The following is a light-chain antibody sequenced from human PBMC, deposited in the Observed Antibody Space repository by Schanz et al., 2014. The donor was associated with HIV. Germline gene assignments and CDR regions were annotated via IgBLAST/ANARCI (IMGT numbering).Light chain of an antibody. Sequence: EIVMTQSPATLSVSPGERATLSCRASQSVSSNFAWYQQKPGQAPRLLIHGASTRASGIAARFSGTGSGTEFTLTISSLESEDFAVYYCQQYNSWPLTFGGGTKVEIK. J-gene: IGKJ4*01. CDR3: QQYNSWPLT. CDR2: GAS. V-gene: IGKV3-15*01. CDR1: QSVSSN.